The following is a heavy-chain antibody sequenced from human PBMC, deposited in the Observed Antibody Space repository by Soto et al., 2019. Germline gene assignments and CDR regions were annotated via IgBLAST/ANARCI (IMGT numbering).Heavy chain of an antibody. CDR1: GGSINSGRSS. CDR2: IYHSGST. Sequence: KTSETLSLTCTVSGGSINSGRSSWNWIRQSPGKGLEWIAYIYHSGSTYYNPSLKSRVTISVDRSETQFSLKLTSVTAADTAVYYCVRESTTSGPNWFDTWGPGILVTVSS. D-gene: IGHD1-1*01. CDR3: VRESTTSGPNWFDT. V-gene: IGHV4-30-2*06. J-gene: IGHJ5*02.